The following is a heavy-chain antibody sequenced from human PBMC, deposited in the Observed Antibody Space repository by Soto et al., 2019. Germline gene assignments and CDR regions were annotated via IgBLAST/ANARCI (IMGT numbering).Heavy chain of an antibody. D-gene: IGHD2-21*01. J-gene: IGHJ5*02. Sequence: SSEILSLSCSVSGVYVRCVSYSCSWIRQTPGKGLEWIGNVENSGSTKYNPSLNSRVTISVDTSKNQFSLKLSSMTGADPAVYYCARERGDSHWIDPWGQRTLVSVSS. CDR2: VENSGST. V-gene: IGHV4-61*01. CDR3: ARERGDSHWIDP. CDR1: GVYVRCVSYS.